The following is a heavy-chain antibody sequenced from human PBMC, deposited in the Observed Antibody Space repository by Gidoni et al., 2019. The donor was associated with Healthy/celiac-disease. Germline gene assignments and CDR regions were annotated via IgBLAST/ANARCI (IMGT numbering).Heavy chain of an antibody. J-gene: IGHJ4*02. CDR3: ARGRGLGFFDY. D-gene: IGHD3-16*01. CDR1: GYTFTSCA. CDR2: INAGNGNT. V-gene: IGHV1-3*01. Sequence: QVQLVQSGVEVKKPGASVKVSCKASGYTFTSCAMHWVRQAPGQRLDWMGWINAGNGNTKYSQKFQGRVTITRDTSASTAYMELSSLRSEDTAVYYCARGRGLGFFDYWGQGTLVTVSS.